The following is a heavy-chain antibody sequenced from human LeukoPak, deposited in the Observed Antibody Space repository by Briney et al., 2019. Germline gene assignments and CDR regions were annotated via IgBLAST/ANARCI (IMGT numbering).Heavy chain of an antibody. CDR2: TYYRSKWYN. CDR3: ARVNPGIATAGTSYFFDY. J-gene: IGHJ4*02. D-gene: IGHD6-13*01. CDR1: GDSVSSNSAA. V-gene: IGHV6-1*01. Sequence: SQTLSLTCAISGDSVSSNSAAWNWIRQSPSRGLEWLGRTYYRSKWYNDYAVSVKSRITINPDTSKNQFSLQLNSVTPEDTAVYCCARVNPGIATAGTSYFFDYWGQGTLVTVS.